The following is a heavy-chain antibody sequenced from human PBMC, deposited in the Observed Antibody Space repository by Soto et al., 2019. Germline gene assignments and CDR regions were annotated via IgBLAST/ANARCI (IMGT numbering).Heavy chain of an antibody. D-gene: IGHD3-22*01. CDR3: VPSMAPRGYYDAGGVYFDY. V-gene: IGHV3-30-3*01. Sequence: GGSLRLSCAASGFTFSSYAMHWVRQAPGKGLEWVAVISYDGSNKYYADSVKGRFTISRDNSKNTLYLQMNSLRAEDTAVYYCVPSMAPRGYYDAGGVYFDYWGQGTLVTVSS. J-gene: IGHJ4*02. CDR1: GFTFSSYA. CDR2: ISYDGSNK.